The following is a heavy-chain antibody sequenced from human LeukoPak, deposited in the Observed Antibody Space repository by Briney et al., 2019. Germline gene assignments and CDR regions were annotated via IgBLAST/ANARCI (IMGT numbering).Heavy chain of an antibody. Sequence: ASVKVSCKASGYTFTGYYMHWVRQAPGQGLEWMGWINPNSGGTNYAQKFQGRVTMTRDTSISTAYMELSRLRSDDTAVYYCARSGTDNWNPRDAFDNWGQGTMVTVSS. V-gene: IGHV1-2*02. CDR1: GYTFTGYY. D-gene: IGHD1-20*01. CDR3: ARSGTDNWNPRDAFDN. CDR2: INPNSGGT. J-gene: IGHJ3*02.